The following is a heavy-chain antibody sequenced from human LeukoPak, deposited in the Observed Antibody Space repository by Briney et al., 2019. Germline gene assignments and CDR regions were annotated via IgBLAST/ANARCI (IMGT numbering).Heavy chain of an antibody. J-gene: IGHJ4*02. CDR2: IIPIFGTA. V-gene: IGHV1-69*13. Sequence: ASVKVSCKASGGTFSSYAVSWVRQAPGQGLEWMGGIIPIFGTANYAQKFQGRVTITADESTSTAYMELSSLRSEDTAVYYCARENARVWFGELKNWGQGTLVTVSS. CDR1: GGTFSSYA. D-gene: IGHD3-10*01. CDR3: ARENARVWFGELKN.